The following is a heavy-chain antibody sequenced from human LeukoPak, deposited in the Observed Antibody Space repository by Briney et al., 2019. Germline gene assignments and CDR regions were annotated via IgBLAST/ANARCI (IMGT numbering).Heavy chain of an antibody. CDR3: ARDRRAGSGWKVIDH. Sequence: GGSLRLSCAASGFTFSSYWMSWVRQAPGKGLEWVANIKQDGSEKYYVDSVKGRFTISRDNAKNSLYLQMNSLRAEDTAVYYCARDRRAGSGWKVIDHWGQGTLVTVSS. CDR2: IKQDGSEK. J-gene: IGHJ4*02. CDR1: GFTFSSYW. V-gene: IGHV3-7*03. D-gene: IGHD6-19*01.